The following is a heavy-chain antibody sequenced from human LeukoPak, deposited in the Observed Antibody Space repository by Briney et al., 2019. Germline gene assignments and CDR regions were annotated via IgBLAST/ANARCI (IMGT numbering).Heavy chain of an antibody. CDR1: GYSISSGYY. J-gene: IGHJ2*01. V-gene: IGHV4-38-2*02. CDR3: ASTRGLGNWGPFDL. D-gene: IGHD7-27*01. CDR2: SGST. Sequence: PSETLSLTCTVSGYSISSGYYWGWIRQPPGKGLEWIGSGSTYYNPSLKSRVTISVDTSKNQFSLKLSSVTAADTAVYYCASTRGLGNWGPFDLWGRGTLVTVSS.